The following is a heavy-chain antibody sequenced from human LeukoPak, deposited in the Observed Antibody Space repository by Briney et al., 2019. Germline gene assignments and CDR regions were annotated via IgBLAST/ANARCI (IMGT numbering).Heavy chain of an antibody. J-gene: IGHJ6*03. CDR3: ARYGRNYDFWSGYRYYYYMDV. D-gene: IGHD3-3*01. CDR1: GFTFISYW. CDR2: IKQDGSEK. Sequence: QPGGSLRLSCGASGFTFISYWMSWVRQAPGRGLEWVANIKQDGSEKDYVDSVKGRFTISRDNAKNTLYLQMNSLRAEDTAVYYCARYGRNYDFWSGYRYYYYMDVWGKGTTVTVSS. V-gene: IGHV3-7*01.